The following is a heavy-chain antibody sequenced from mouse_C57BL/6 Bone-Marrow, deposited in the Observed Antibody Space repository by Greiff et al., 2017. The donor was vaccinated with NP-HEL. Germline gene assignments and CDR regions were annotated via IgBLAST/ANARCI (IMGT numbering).Heavy chain of an antibody. CDR1: GFNIKDDY. Sequence: EVQLQQSGAELVRPGASVKLSCTASGFNIKDDYMHWVKQRPEQGLEWIGWIDPENGDTEYASKFQGKATITADTSSNTAYLQLSSLTSEDTAVYYCTTNGYYRGSYWGHGTTLAVSS. CDR3: TTNGYYRGSY. J-gene: IGHJ2*01. D-gene: IGHD2-3*01. CDR2: IDPENGDT. V-gene: IGHV14-4*01.